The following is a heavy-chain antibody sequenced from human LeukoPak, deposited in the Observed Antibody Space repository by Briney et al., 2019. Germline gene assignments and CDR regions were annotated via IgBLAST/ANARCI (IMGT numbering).Heavy chain of an antibody. J-gene: IGHJ5*02. Sequence: PGGSLRLSCAASGFTFSSYSMNWVRQAPGKGLEWVSSISSSSSYIYYADSVKGRFTISRDNAKNSLYLQMNSLRAEDTAVYYCARDLYSSSFWFDPWGQGTLVTVSS. CDR2: ISSSSSYI. D-gene: IGHD6-6*01. CDR3: ARDLYSSSFWFDP. V-gene: IGHV3-21*01. CDR1: GFTFSSYS.